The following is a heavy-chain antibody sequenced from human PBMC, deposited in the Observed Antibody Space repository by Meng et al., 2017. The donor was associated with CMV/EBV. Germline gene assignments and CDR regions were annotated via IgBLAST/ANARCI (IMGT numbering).Heavy chain of an antibody. CDR2: IYSGGST. V-gene: IGHV3-66*02. Sequence: GGSLRLSCAASGFTVSSNYMSWVRQAPGKGLEWVSVIYSGGSTYYADSVKGRFTISRDNSKNTLYLQMNSLRVEDTAVYYCARAGAAAAIFDYWGQGTLVTVSS. CDR1: GFTVSSNY. J-gene: IGHJ4*02. CDR3: ARAGAAAAIFDY. D-gene: IGHD6-13*01.